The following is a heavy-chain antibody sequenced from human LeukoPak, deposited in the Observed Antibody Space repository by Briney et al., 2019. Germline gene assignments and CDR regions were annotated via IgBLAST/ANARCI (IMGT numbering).Heavy chain of an antibody. CDR1: GGSFSGYY. D-gene: IGHD2/OR15-2a*01. CDR2: IFYSGST. CDR3: ARGLIQPVDTFFLFYFDY. Sequence: SETLSLTCAVYGGSFSGYYWRWIRQPPGKGLEWIGNIFYSGSTYYSPSLKSRVTISLDTSRNQFSLKLNSVTAADTAVYYCARGLIQPVDTFFLFYFDYWGQGALVTVSS. V-gene: IGHV4-34*01. J-gene: IGHJ4*02.